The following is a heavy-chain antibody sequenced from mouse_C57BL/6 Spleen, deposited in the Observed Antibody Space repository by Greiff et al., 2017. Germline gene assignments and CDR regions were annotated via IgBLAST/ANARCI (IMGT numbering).Heavy chain of an antibody. D-gene: IGHD2-3*01. Sequence: QVQLQQSGPGLVQPSQSLSITCTVSGFSLTSYGVHWVRQSPGKGLEWLGVIWRGGSTDYNAAFISRLSISKDNSKSQVFFKMNSLQADDTAIYYCASPDGPYWYFDVWGTGTTVTVSS. CDR2: IWRGGST. CDR1: GFSLTSYG. CDR3: ASPDGPYWYFDV. V-gene: IGHV2-2*01. J-gene: IGHJ1*03.